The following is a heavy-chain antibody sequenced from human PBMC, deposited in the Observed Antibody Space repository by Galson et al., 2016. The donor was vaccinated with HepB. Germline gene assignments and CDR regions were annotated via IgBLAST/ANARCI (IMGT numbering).Heavy chain of an antibody. CDR2: IWYDGNKT. Sequence: SLRLSCAASGFNFRACGMHWLRQAPGRGLEWVALIWYDGNKTYYADSVKGRFTISRDNSKNILYLQMNSLRAEDTAIYYCSKDMVTTWTAKYFQHWGQGTLVTVSS. CDR3: SKDMVTTWTAKYFQH. J-gene: IGHJ1*01. D-gene: IGHD4-17*01. CDR1: GFNFRACG. V-gene: IGHV3-33*06.